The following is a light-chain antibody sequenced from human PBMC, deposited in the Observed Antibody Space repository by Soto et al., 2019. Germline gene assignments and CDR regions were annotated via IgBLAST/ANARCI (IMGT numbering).Light chain of an antibody. Sequence: EIVLTQSPATLSLSPGERATLSCRASQSVTNYLAWYQQNPGQAPRLLIYDASNRATGIPARFSGSGSGTHFTLTISSLEPEDFAVYYCQQRSNWPSGTFGQGTKVEIK. CDR3: QQRSNWPSGT. CDR2: DAS. CDR1: QSVTNY. V-gene: IGKV3-11*01. J-gene: IGKJ1*01.